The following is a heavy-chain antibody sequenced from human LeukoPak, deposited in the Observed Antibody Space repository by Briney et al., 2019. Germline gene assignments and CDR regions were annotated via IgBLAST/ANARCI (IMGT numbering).Heavy chain of an antibody. CDR2: ISSSGGST. Sequence: GGSLRLSCAASAFTFRSYAVIWVGQAPGKGLEWVSGISSSGGSTYYSDSAKGRFTISRDNSNNTLYLQMNSLRAEDTAVYHCAKGAASRGYTYVANWGQGTLVTVSS. V-gene: IGHV3-23*01. J-gene: IGHJ4*02. CDR1: AFTFRSYA. D-gene: IGHD5-18*01. CDR3: AKGAASRGYTYVAN.